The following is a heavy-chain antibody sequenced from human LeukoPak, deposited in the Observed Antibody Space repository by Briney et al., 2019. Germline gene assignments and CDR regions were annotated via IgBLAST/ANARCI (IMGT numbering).Heavy chain of an antibody. J-gene: IGHJ6*04. V-gene: IGHV3-23*01. Sequence: GGSLRLSCAASGFTFSSYAMSWVRQAPGKGLEWVSGISGSGGSRNYADSVKGRFAISRDKSKNTLYLQMNSLRAEDTAVYYCAKDLTEHGSYYGMDVWGKGTTVTVS. CDR2: ISGSGGSR. D-gene: IGHD2-15*01. CDR1: GFTFSSYA. CDR3: AKDLTEHGSYYGMDV.